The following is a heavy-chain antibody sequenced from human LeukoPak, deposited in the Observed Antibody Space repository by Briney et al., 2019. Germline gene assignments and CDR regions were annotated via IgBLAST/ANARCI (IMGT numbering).Heavy chain of an antibody. J-gene: IGHJ4*02. CDR2: IYYSGST. D-gene: IGHD3-3*01. V-gene: IGHV4-31*03. Sequence: SQTLSLTCTVSGGSISSGGYYWSWIRQHPGKGLERIGYIYYSGSTYYDPSLKSRVTISVDTSKNQFSLKLSSVTAADTAVYYCARDSLFAPFDYWGQGTLVTVSS. CDR3: ARDSLFAPFDY. CDR1: GGSISSGGYY.